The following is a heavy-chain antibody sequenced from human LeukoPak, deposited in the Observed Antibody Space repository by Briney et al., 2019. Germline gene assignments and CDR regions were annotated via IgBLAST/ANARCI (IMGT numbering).Heavy chain of an antibody. D-gene: IGHD2-21*02. CDR3: AKDSFFGVTYYDAFGI. V-gene: IGHV3-23*01. CDR1: GFTFSSYA. Sequence: GGSLRLSCAVSGFTFSSYAMSWVRQAPGKGLEWVSAISGSGGSTYYADSVKGRFTISRDNSKNTLYLQMNSLRAEDTAVYYCAKDSFFGVTYYDAFGIWGQGTMVTVSS. CDR2: ISGSGGST. J-gene: IGHJ3*02.